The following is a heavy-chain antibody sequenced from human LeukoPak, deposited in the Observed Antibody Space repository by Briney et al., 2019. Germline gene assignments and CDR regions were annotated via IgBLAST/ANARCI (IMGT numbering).Heavy chain of an antibody. CDR2: IYYSGST. CDR1: GGSISSGDYY. V-gene: IGHV4-30-4*01. Sequence: SQTLSLTCTVSGGSISSGDYYWSWIRQPPGKGLEWIGYIYYSGSTNYNPSLKSRVTISVDKSKNQFSLKLSSVTAADTAVYYCARTPRKSPNCSSTSCHSRWYFDYWGQGTLVTVSS. J-gene: IGHJ4*02. D-gene: IGHD2-2*01. CDR3: ARTPRKSPNCSSTSCHSRWYFDY.